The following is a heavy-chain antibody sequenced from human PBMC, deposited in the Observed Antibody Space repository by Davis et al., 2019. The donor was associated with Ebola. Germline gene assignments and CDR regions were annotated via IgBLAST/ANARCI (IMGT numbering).Heavy chain of an antibody. Sequence: GESLMISCAASGFTFNIYAMNWVRQTPGKGLEWVAAFSGSDGVPYYADSVKGRFTISRDDSKSTVFLQMNALRAEDTALYYCTTRLVNHFDHWGQGTLVTVSS. CDR3: TTRLVNHFDH. D-gene: IGHD6-19*01. J-gene: IGHJ4*02. V-gene: IGHV3-23*01. CDR1: GFTFNIYA. CDR2: FSGSDGVP.